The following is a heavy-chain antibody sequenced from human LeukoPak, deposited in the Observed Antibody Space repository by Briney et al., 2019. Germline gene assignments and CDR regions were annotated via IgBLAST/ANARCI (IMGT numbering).Heavy chain of an antibody. J-gene: IGHJ4*02. CDR3: ARLALAEDYYDSSGPTLDFDY. V-gene: IGHV1-46*01. Sequence: ASVKVSCKASGYTFTSYYMHWVRQAPGQGLEWMGIINPSGGSTSYAQKFQGRVTMTRDMSTSTVYMELSSLRSEDTAVYYCARLALAEDYYDSSGPTLDFDYWGQGTLVTVSS. CDR1: GYTFTSYY. D-gene: IGHD3-22*01. CDR2: INPSGGST.